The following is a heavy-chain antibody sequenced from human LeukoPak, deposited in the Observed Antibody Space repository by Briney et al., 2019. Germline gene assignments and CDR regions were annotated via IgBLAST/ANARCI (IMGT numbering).Heavy chain of an antibody. V-gene: IGHV1-2*02. D-gene: IGHD3-22*01. Sequence: ASVNVSCKASGYTFTGYYMHWVRQAPGQGLEWMGWINPNSGGTNYVQKFQGRVTMTRDTSISTAYMELRRLRSDDTAVYYCARVLSDYYDSSGYYLLDYWGQGTLVTVSS. CDR1: GYTFTGYY. CDR3: ARVLSDYYDSSGYYLLDY. CDR2: INPNSGGT. J-gene: IGHJ4*02.